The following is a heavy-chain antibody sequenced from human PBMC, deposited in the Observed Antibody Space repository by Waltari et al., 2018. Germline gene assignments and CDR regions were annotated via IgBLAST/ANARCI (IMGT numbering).Heavy chain of an antibody. CDR1: GFTFSSYA. Sequence: EVQLLESGGGLVQPGGSLRLSCAASGFTFSSYAMSWVRQAPGKGLEWVSAISGSGGSTYYADSVKGRFTISRDNSKNTLYLQMNSLRAEDTAVYYCAKGNTAMANYYYYYMDVWGKGTTVTVSS. CDR3: AKGNTAMANYYYYYMDV. D-gene: IGHD5-18*01. CDR2: ISGSGGST. J-gene: IGHJ6*03. V-gene: IGHV3-23*01.